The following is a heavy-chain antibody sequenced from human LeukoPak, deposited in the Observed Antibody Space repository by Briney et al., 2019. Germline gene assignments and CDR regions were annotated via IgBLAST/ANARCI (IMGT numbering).Heavy chain of an antibody. CDR2: ISYDGSNK. CDR3: VKEKIGYSSSPGAFDI. V-gene: IGHV3-30-3*01. D-gene: IGHD6-13*01. Sequence: PGRSLRLSRAASGFTFSSYAMHWVRQAPGKGLEWVAVISYDGSNKYYADSVKGRFTISRDNSKNTLYLQMNSLRAEDTAVYYCVKEKIGYSSSPGAFDIWGQGTMVTVSS. CDR1: GFTFSSYA. J-gene: IGHJ3*02.